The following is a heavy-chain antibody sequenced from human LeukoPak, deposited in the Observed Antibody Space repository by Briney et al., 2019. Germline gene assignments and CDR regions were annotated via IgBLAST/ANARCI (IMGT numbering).Heavy chain of an antibody. J-gene: IGHJ5*02. CDR1: GGSISNYY. D-gene: IGHD2-2*01. Sequence: PSETLSLTCIVSGGSISNYYWTWIRQPAGKGLEWIGRISTSGRSNYNPSLKSRVTTSVDTSTNQFSLRLTSLTAADTAVYYCAREALSSAEIRRGFDPWGQGTLVTVSS. V-gene: IGHV4-4*07. CDR3: AREALSSAEIRRGFDP. CDR2: ISTSGRS.